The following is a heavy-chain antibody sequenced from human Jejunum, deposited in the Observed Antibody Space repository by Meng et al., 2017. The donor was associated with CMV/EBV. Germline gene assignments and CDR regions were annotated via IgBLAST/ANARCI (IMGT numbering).Heavy chain of an antibody. CDR3: AKHQGSGIYYNYFDY. D-gene: IGHD1-26*01. J-gene: IGHJ4*02. CDR2: IYSGATNT. V-gene: IGHV3-23*03. Sequence: GFTFSSYAMRWVRQAPVTGLEWVSVIYSGATNTYYADSVEGRFTISRDDSKNTLYLQVHSLRAEDTAVYYCAKHQGSGIYYNYFDYWGQGTLVTVSS. CDR1: GFTFSSYA.